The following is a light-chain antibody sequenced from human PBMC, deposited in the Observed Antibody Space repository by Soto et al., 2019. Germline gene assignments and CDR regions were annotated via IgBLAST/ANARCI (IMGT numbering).Light chain of an antibody. J-gene: IGKJ4*01. CDR1: QSVLYSSNNKNY. V-gene: IGKV4-1*01. CDR2: WAS. Sequence: DVGRTHIKKSLAVSLGERATINCKSSQSVLYSSNNKNYLAWYQQKPGQPPKLLIYWASTRESGVPDRFSGSGSGTDFTLTISSLQAEDVAVYYCQQYYSPLLTFAGRTKVAI. CDR3: QQYYSPLLT.